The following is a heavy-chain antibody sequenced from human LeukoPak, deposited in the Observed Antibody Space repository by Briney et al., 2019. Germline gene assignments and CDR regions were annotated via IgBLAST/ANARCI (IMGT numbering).Heavy chain of an antibody. V-gene: IGHV1-46*01. CDR3: ARAYYDILTGYYD. CDR2: INPSGGST. Sequence: ASVKVSCKASGYTLTSYYMHWVRQAPGQGLEWMGIINPSGGSTSYAQKFQGRVTMTRDTSTSTVYMELSSLRSEDTAVYYCARAYYDILTGYYDWSQGTLVTVSS. CDR1: GYTLTSYY. J-gene: IGHJ4*02. D-gene: IGHD3-9*01.